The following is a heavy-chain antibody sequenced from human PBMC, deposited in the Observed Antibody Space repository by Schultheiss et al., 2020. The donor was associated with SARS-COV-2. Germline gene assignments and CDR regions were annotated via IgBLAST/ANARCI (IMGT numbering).Heavy chain of an antibody. V-gene: IGHV1-2*02. D-gene: IGHD4-17*01. J-gene: IGHJ5*02. CDR2: ISAYNGNT. Sequence: APVKVSCKASGYTFTGYYMHWVRQAPGQGLEWMGWISAYNGNTNYAQKLQGRVTMTRDTSISTAYMELSRLRSDDTAVYYCARVHYGDPNWFDPWGQGTLVTVSS. CDR1: GYTFTGYY. CDR3: ARVHYGDPNWFDP.